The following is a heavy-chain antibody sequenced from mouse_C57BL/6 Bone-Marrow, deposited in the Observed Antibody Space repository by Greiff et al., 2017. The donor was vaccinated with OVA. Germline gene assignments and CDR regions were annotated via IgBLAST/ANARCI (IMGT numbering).Heavy chain of an antibody. D-gene: IGHD2-4*01. J-gene: IGHJ3*01. V-gene: IGHV5-6*01. CDR3: ARHDYDRGGWFAY. Sequence: EVNVVESGGDLVKPGGSLKLSCAASGFTFSSYGMSWVRQTPDKRLEWVATISSGGSYTYYPDSVKGRFTISRDNAKNTLYLQMSSLKSEDTAMYYCARHDYDRGGWFAYWGQGTLVTVSA. CDR1: GFTFSSYG. CDR2: ISSGGSYT.